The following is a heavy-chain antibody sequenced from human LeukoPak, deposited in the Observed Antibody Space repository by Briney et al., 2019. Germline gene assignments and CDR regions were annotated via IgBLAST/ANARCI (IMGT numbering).Heavy chain of an antibody. CDR1: HYSLSSNYS. V-gene: IGHV4-38-2*02. CDR2: IYHSGST. Sequence: SETLSLTCTLSHYSLSSNYSWGWIRQPPGKGREWIGSIYHSGSTYYNPSLKIRVTISVDTSKNQFSLKLTSVTAADTAVYYCARSSGYMSYWGQGTLVTVSS. D-gene: IGHD3-22*01. J-gene: IGHJ4*02. CDR3: ARSSGYMSY.